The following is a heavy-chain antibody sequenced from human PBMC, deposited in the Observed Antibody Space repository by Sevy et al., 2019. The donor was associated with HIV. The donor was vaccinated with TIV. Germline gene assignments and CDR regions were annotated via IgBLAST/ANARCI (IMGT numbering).Heavy chain of an antibody. V-gene: IGHV3-15*01. CDR2: LKSKADGGTI. CDR3: TTDPIIVLMVTDGMDV. CDR1: GFTFSYAW. J-gene: IGHJ6*02. Sequence: GGSLRLSCAASGFTFSYAWMNWVRLAPGKGLEWVGRLKSKADGGTIDYAAPVKGRFTISRDDSKNTLYLQMNSLKTEDTAVYYCTTDPIIVLMVTDGMDVWGQGTTVTVSS. D-gene: IGHD2-8*01.